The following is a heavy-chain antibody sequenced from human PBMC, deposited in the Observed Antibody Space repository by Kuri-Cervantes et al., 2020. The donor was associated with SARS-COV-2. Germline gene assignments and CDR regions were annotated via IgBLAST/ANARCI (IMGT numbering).Heavy chain of an antibody. CDR2: IIPILGIA. CDR3: ARDRKAKVDYDSSGYYSAYYYYYGMDV. J-gene: IGHJ6*02. V-gene: IGHV1-69*10. Sequence: SVKVSCKASGGTFSSYAISWVRQAPGQGLEWMGGIIPILGIANYAQKFQGRVTITADKSTSTAYMELSSLRSEDTAVYYCARDRKAKVDYDSSGYYSAYYYYYGMDVWGQGTTVTVSS. D-gene: IGHD3-22*01. CDR1: GGTFSSYA.